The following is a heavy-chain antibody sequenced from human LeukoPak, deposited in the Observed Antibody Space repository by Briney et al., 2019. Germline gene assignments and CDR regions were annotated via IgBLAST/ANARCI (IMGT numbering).Heavy chain of an antibody. J-gene: IGHJ4*02. V-gene: IGHV4-39*01. Sequence: SETLSLTCTVSGGSIRSSSYYWGWIRQPPGKGLEWIGSIFYTENTYYNPSLESRVTISVDTSKNLFSLKLNSVTAAGTAIYYCARQGDAATGGFDSWGQGTLVTVSS. CDR1: GGSIRSSSYY. CDR3: ARQGDAATGGFDS. CDR2: IFYTENT. D-gene: IGHD5-18*01.